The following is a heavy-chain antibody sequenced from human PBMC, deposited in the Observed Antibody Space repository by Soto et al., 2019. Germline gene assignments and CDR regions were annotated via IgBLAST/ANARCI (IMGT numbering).Heavy chain of an antibody. Sequence: EVQLLESGGGLVQPGGSLRLSCAASKFTFSSYAMSWVRQAPGQGLEWVSTISGSADSTFYADSVKGRFTISRDNSKNTLYLQMNNLRAEDTAIYYCAKDSTYQSGLYAFDIWGQGTMVTVSS. D-gene: IGHD1-26*01. J-gene: IGHJ3*02. CDR3: AKDSTYQSGLYAFDI. V-gene: IGHV3-23*01. CDR2: ISGSADST. CDR1: KFTFSSYA.